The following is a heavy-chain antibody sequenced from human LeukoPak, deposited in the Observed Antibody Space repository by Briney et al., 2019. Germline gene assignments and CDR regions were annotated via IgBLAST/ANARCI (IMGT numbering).Heavy chain of an antibody. CDR3: AREPGYCSGGSCYGGWFDP. J-gene: IGHJ5*02. CDR1: GGSISSYY. Sequence: PSETLSLTCTVSGGSISSYYWSWIRQPPGEGLEWIGFIYYSGSTNQNPSLKSRVTISVDTSKNQFSLNLSSVTAADTAVYYCAREPGYCSGGSCYGGWFDPWGQGTLVTVSS. CDR2: IYYSGST. V-gene: IGHV4-59*12. D-gene: IGHD2-15*01.